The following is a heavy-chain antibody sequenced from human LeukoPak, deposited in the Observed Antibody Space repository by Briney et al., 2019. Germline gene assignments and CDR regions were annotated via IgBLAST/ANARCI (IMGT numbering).Heavy chain of an antibody. CDR3: ARGLGSGLTGRIDY. J-gene: IGHJ4*02. Sequence: SETLSLTCTVSGGSISSYYWSWIRQPAGKGLEWIGRIYTSGSTNYNPSLKSRVTISVDTSKNQFSLKLSSVTAADTAVYYCARGLGSGLTGRIDYWGQGTLVTVSS. D-gene: IGHD3-9*01. CDR1: GGSISSYY. CDR2: IYTSGST. V-gene: IGHV4-4*07.